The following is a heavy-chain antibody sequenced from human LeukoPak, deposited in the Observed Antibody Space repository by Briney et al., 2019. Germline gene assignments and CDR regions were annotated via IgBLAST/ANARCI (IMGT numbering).Heavy chain of an antibody. CDR2: IYSGGST. D-gene: IGHD5-18*01. V-gene: IGHV3-53*01. CDR1: GFTVSSNY. CDR3: ARSVLDTAMVYLDY. Sequence: GGSLRLSCAASGFTVSSNYMSWVRQAPGKGPERVSVIYSGGSTYYADSVKGRFTIFRDNSKNTPYLQMNSLRAEDTAVYYCARSVLDTAMVYLDYWGQGTLVTVSS. J-gene: IGHJ4*02.